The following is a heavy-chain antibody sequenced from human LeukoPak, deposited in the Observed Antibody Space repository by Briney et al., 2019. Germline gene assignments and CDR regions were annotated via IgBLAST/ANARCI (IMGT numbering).Heavy chain of an antibody. CDR3: AREDYGDPDGAGYFDY. Sequence: GGSLRLSCAASGFTFSGYGMHWVRQAPGKGLEWVAVISYDGSNKYYADSVKGRFTISRDNSKNTLYLQMNSLRAEDTAVYYCAREDYGDPDGAGYFDYWGQGTLVTVSS. CDR1: GFTFSGYG. V-gene: IGHV3-30*03. D-gene: IGHD4-17*01. CDR2: ISYDGSNK. J-gene: IGHJ4*02.